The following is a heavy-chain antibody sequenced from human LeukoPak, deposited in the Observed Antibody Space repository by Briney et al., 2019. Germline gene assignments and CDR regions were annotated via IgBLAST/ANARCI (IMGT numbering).Heavy chain of an antibody. CDR3: ATGKGYMAFDI. J-gene: IGHJ3*02. CDR1: GYTRTELS. D-gene: IGHD3-16*02. V-gene: IGHV1-24*01. Sequence: GASVKVSCKVSGYTRTELSMHWVRQAPGKGLEWMGGFDPEDGETMSAQKFQGRVTMTEDTSTDTVYMKLSSLRSEDTAMYFCATGKGYMAFDIWGQGTMVTVSS. CDR2: FDPEDGET.